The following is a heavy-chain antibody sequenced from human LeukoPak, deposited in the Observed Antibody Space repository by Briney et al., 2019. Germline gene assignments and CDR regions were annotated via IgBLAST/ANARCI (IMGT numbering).Heavy chain of an antibody. CDR1: GGSVSSGGYY. CDR2: IYYNGNT. J-gene: IGHJ3*02. D-gene: IGHD3-10*01. V-gene: IGHV4-61*08. Sequence: SETLSLTCSVPGGSVSSGGYYWSWIRQPPGKGLEWIGYIYYNGNTNYNPSLKSRVTISVDTSKNQFSLKLSSVTAADTAVYYCAKGPYGPGAFDIWGQGTMVTVSS. CDR3: AKGPYGPGAFDI.